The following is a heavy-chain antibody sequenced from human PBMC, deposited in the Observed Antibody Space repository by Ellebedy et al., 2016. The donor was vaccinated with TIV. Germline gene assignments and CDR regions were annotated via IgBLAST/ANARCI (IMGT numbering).Heavy chain of an antibody. V-gene: IGHV4-39*07. CDR2: IYADGDG. CDR3: ARDGGAVTGARGGWFDP. CDR1: GGSISSGIYC. Sequence: MPGGSLRLSCNVSGGSISSGIYCWGWIRQVPGKGLEWIGTIYADGDGYYNPSPKSRVTMSVDTSKNQLSLRLTSVTAADTAVYYCARDGGAVTGARGGWFDPWGQGTLVTVSS. D-gene: IGHD6-19*01. J-gene: IGHJ5*02.